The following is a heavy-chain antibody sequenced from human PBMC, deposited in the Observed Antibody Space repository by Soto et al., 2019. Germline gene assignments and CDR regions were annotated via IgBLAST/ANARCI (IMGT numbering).Heavy chain of an antibody. J-gene: IGHJ4*02. D-gene: IGHD3-3*01. CDR1: GFTFNNFA. V-gene: IGHV3-23*01. CDR2: ISAGGGST. CDR3: ARCPGEKCARNTIFGVVGEGFDY. Sequence: EVQLLESGGGLVQPGGSLRLSCAASGFTFNNFAMSWVRQAPGKGLEWVSSISAGGGSTYYGDSVKGRFTISRDNSKNTLYLQMNSLRAEDTAVYYCARCPGEKCARNTIFGVVGEGFDYWGQGTLVTVSS.